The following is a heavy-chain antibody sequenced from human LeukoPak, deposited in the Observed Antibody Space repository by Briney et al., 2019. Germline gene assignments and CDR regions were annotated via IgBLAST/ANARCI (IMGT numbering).Heavy chain of an antibody. Sequence: PGGSLRLSCAASGFTCSSYGMHWVRQAPGKGLEWVAFIRYDGSNKYYADSVKGRFTISRDNSKNTLYLQMNSLRAEDTAVYYCAKLSGHYRDEDYFDYWGQGTLVTVSS. CDR3: AKLSGHYRDEDYFDY. V-gene: IGHV3-30*02. J-gene: IGHJ4*02. CDR1: GFTCSSYG. CDR2: IRYDGSNK. D-gene: IGHD3-22*01.